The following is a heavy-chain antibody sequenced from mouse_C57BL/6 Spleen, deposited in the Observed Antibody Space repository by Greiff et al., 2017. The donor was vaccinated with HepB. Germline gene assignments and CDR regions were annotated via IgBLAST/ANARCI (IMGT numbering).Heavy chain of an antibody. V-gene: IGHV5-17*01. CDR3: ARPPQGDWYFDV. CDR2: ISSGSSTI. J-gene: IGHJ1*03. Sequence: EVQVVESGGGLVKPGGSLKLSCAASGFTFSDYGMHWVRQAPEKGLEWVAYISSGSSTIYYADTVKGRFTISRDHAKKTLFLQMTSLRSEDTAMYYCARPPQGDWYFDVWGTGTTVTVSS. CDR1: GFTFSDYG.